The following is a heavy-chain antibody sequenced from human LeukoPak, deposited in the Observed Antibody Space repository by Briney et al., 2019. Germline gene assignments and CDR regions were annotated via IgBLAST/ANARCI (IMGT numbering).Heavy chain of an antibody. CDR3: AREIVGAIDY. V-gene: IGHV1-69*05. Sequence: ASVKVSCKXSGGTFSSYAISWVRQAPGQGLEWMGRIIPIFGTANYSQKFQGRVTITTDESTSTAYMELSSLRSEDTAVYYCAREIVGAIDYWGQGTLVTVSS. D-gene: IGHD1-26*01. J-gene: IGHJ4*02. CDR1: GGTFSSYA. CDR2: IIPIFGTA.